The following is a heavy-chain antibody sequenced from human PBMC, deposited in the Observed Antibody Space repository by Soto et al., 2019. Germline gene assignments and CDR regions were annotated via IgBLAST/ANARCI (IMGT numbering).Heavy chain of an antibody. CDR3: ARGVRSGYYESNWFDP. V-gene: IGHV4-59*01. Sequence: SETLSLTCTVSGGSISSYYWSWIRQPPGKGLEWIGYIYYSGSTNYNPSLKSRVTISVDTSKNQFSLKLSSVTAADTAVYYCARGVRSGYYESNWFDPWGQGTLVTVSS. CDR2: IYYSGST. D-gene: IGHD3-3*01. J-gene: IGHJ5*02. CDR1: GGSISSYY.